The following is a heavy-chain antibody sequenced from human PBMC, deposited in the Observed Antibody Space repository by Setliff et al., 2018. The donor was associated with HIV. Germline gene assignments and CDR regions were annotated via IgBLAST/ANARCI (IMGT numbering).Heavy chain of an antibody. CDR3: ARGGGVYCSGGSCYTSVDFQH. CDR2: MNPNSGNT. D-gene: IGHD2-15*01. Sequence: VKVSCKASGYTFTSYDINWVRQATGQGLEWMGWMNPNSGNTGYAQKFQGRVTMTRNTSIRTAYMELSSLRSEDTAVYYCARGGGVYCSGGSCYTSVDFQHWGQSTLVTVSS. CDR1: GYTFTSYD. V-gene: IGHV1-8*02. J-gene: IGHJ1*01.